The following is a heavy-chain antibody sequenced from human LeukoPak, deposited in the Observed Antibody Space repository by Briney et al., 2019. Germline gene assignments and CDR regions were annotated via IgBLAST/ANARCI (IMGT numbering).Heavy chain of an antibody. D-gene: IGHD5-18*01. V-gene: IGHV3-33*01. J-gene: IGHJ4*02. CDR2: IWYDGSNK. Sequence: PGGSLRLSCAASGFTFSTYAMHWVRQAPGKGLEWVAVIWYDGSNKYYADSVKGRFTISGDNSKNTLFLQMNSLRAEDTAVYCCARAQLEQLWLLFDYWGQGTLVTVSS. CDR1: GFTFSTYA. CDR3: ARAQLEQLWLLFDY.